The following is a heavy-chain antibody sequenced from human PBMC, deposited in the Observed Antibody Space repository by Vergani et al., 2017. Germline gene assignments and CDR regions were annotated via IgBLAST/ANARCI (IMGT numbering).Heavy chain of an antibody. CDR1: GFTLNTYG. CDR3: ANEGSANRIRGWLDH. J-gene: IGHJ4*02. V-gene: IGHV3-30*02. CDR2: IQYDGRDI. D-gene: IGHD3-10*01. Sequence: QVQILQSGGGVVQPGGSLRLSCTLSGFTLNTYGMHWVRQTPGKGLEWVAFIQYDGRDIFYADFVEGRFTISRDNSKNSLYLQMRSLRFDDTAVYYCANEGSANRIRGWLDHWGQGALVTVSS.